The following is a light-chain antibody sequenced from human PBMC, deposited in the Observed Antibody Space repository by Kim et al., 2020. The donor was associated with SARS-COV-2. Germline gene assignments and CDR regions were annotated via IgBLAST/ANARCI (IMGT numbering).Light chain of an antibody. Sequence: QPVLTQSPSASASLGASVKLTCTLSSGHSNYDIVWHQQQPGKGPRYLLKLNSDGSHSRGDGIPDRFSGSSSGADRYLAISSLQTEDEADYYCQTWNTGVVFGGGTRLTV. CDR3: QTWNTGVV. V-gene: IGLV4-69*01. CDR1: SGHSNYD. J-gene: IGLJ2*01. CDR2: LNSDGSH.